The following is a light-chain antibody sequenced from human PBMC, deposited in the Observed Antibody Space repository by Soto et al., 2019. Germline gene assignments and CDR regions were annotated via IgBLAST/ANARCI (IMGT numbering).Light chain of an antibody. J-gene: IGLJ2*01. CDR3: CSYAGSSTLV. CDR1: SSDVGSYNL. CDR2: EGS. V-gene: IGLV2-23*01. Sequence: QSVLTQPASVSGSPGQSITISCTGTSSDVGSYNLVSWYQQHPGKAPKLMIYEGSKRPSGVSNRFSGSKSGNTASLTISGHQTEDGADYYCCSYAGSSTLVFSGGTKLTGL.